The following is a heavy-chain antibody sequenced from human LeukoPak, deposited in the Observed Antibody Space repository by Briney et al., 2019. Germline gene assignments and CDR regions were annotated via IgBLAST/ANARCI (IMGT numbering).Heavy chain of an antibody. CDR1: GFTFSSYG. Sequence: GGSLRLSCAASGFTFSSYGMHWVRQAPGKGLEWVAVISYDGSNKYYADSVKGRFTISRDNSKNTLYLQMNNLRAEDTAVYYCASGQQQLINDFDYWGQGTLVTVSS. J-gene: IGHJ4*02. D-gene: IGHD6-13*01. CDR3: ASGQQQLINDFDY. V-gene: IGHV3-30*03. CDR2: ISYDGSNK.